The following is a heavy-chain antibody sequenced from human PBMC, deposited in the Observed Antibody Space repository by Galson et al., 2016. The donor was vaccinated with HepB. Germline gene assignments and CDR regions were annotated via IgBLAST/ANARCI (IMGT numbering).Heavy chain of an antibody. J-gene: IGHJ4*02. CDR2: IEPDGSRP. CDR1: GFTFSNYAMS. Sequence: SLRLSCAASGFTFSNYAMSMTWVRQAPGKGLVWVSRIEPDGSRPIYADSVKGRFTISRDNAENTLYLQMNSLRADDTAVYYCARDLSGPDYWGQGTLVTVSS. V-gene: IGHV3-74*01. CDR3: ARDLSGPDY.